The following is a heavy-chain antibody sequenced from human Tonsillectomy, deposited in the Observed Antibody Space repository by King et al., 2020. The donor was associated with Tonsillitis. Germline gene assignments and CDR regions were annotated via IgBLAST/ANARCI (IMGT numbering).Heavy chain of an antibody. J-gene: IGHJ3*02. CDR3: ARGTYYDFWSGYYYAFDI. D-gene: IGHD3-3*01. CDR2: MNPNSGNT. Sequence: QLVQSGAEVKKPGASVKVSCKTSGYTFTSYDINWVHQATGQGLEWMGWMNPNSGNTGYAQKFQGRVTMTRNTSISTAYMELSSLRSEDSAVYYCARGTYYDFWSGYYYAFDIWGQGTMVTVSS. V-gene: IGHV1-8*01. CDR1: GYTFTSYD.